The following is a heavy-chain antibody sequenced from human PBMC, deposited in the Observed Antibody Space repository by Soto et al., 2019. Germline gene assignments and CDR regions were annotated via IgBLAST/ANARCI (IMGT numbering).Heavy chain of an antibody. J-gene: IGHJ4*02. CDR2: ISSNSATI. CDR3: VKDMKWGGMTTIHYFDS. Sequence: EVQLVESGGGLVQPGRSLRLSCVASGSIADDYAIHWVRQAPGKGLGWVSGISSNSATINYADSVKGRFTISRDNAKNSLFLQMNSLRPEDTAFYYCVKDMKWGGMTTIHYFDSWGQGTLVTVSS. CDR1: GSIADDYA. D-gene: IGHD4-17*01. V-gene: IGHV3-9*02.